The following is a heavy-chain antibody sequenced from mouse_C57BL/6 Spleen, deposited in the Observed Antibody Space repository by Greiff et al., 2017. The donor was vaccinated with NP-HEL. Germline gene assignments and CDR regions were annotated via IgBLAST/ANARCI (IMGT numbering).Heavy chain of an antibody. V-gene: IGHV1-26*01. Sequence: VQLQQSGPELVKPGASVKISCKASGYTFTDYYMNWVKQSHGKSLEWIGDINPNNGGTSYNQKFKGKATLTVDKSSSTAYMELRSLTSEDSAVYYCARGDPYYFDYWGQGTTLTVSS. CDR2: INPNNGGT. CDR1: GYTFTDYY. CDR3: ARGDPYYFDY. J-gene: IGHJ2*01.